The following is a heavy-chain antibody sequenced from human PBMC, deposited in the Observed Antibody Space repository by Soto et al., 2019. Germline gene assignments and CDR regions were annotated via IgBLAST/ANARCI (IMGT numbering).Heavy chain of an antibody. Sequence: QLQLQESGPGLVKPSETLSLTCTVSGGSISSSSYYWGWIRQPPGKGLEWIGSIYYSGSTYYNPSLKSRVTISVDTSKNQFSLKLSSVTAADTAVYYCARHGGGEDSSSSGIDYWGQGTLVTVSS. V-gene: IGHV4-39*01. CDR2: IYYSGST. J-gene: IGHJ4*02. D-gene: IGHD6-6*01. CDR1: GGSISSSSYY. CDR3: ARHGGGEDSSSSGIDY.